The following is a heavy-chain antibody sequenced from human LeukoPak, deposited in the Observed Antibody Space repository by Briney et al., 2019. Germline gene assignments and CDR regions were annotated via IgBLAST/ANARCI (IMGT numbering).Heavy chain of an antibody. Sequence: SETLSLTCTVSGGSISSYYWSWIRQPPGKGLEWIGYIYYSGSTIYNPSLKSRVTISVDTSKNQFSLKLSSVTAADTAVYYCARVGYSSSSLYYYYYYMDVWGKGTTVTVSS. CDR3: ARVGYSSSSLYYYYYYMDV. V-gene: IGHV4-59*01. CDR2: IYYSGST. J-gene: IGHJ6*03. CDR1: GGSISSYY. D-gene: IGHD6-6*01.